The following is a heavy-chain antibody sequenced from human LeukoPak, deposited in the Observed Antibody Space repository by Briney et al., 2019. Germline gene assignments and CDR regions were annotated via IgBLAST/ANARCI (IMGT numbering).Heavy chain of an antibody. CDR1: GGSISSYY. D-gene: IGHD2-2*01. CDR3: ARATYCSSTSCYGFDY. V-gene: IGHV4-4*07. Sequence: PSETLSLTCTVSGGSISSYYWSWIRQPAGKGLEWIGRIYTSGSTNYNPSLKSRVTKSVDTSKNQFSLKLSSVTAADTAVYYCARATYCSSTSCYGFDYWGQGTLVTVSS. J-gene: IGHJ4*02. CDR2: IYTSGST.